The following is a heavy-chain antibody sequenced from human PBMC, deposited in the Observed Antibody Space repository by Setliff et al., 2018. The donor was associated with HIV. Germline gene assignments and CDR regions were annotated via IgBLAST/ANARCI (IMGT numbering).Heavy chain of an antibody. CDR1: GGSFGVYR. J-gene: IGHJ4*02. CDR3: ARHSPSDY. Sequence: KTSETLSLTCTISGGSFGVYRWSWIRQSAGRGLEWIGRIDSSGTTDYKPSLKGRVAISVDTSKNQFSLKLSSVTAADTAVYYCARHSPSDYWGQGTLVTVSS. V-gene: IGHV4-4*07. CDR2: IDSSGTT.